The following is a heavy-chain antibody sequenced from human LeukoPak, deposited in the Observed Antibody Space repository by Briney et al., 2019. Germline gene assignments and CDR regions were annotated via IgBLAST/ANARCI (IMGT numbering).Heavy chain of an antibody. D-gene: IGHD2-2*01. J-gene: IGHJ6*02. CDR2: INAGNGNT. Sequence: ASVKVSCKASGYTFTSYAMHWVRQAPGQRLEWMGWINAGNGNTKYSRKFQGRVTITRDTSASTAYMELSSLRSEDTAVYYCAREYCSSTSCYPPSYYGMDVWGQGTTVTVS. V-gene: IGHV1-3*01. CDR1: GYTFTSYA. CDR3: AREYCSSTSCYPPSYYGMDV.